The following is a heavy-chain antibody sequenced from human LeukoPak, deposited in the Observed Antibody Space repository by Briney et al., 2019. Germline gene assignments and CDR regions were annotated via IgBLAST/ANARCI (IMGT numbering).Heavy chain of an antibody. CDR1: GFTFSTYW. D-gene: IGHD6-19*01. CDR3: ARESGSGCAYFDY. Sequence: PGGSLRLSCAASGFTFSTYWMSWVRQPPWKGLEWVANIKQDGSEKHYVDSVKGRLTISRDNAKNSLYLQMNSLRAEDTAVYYCARESGSGCAYFDYWGQGTLVTVSS. J-gene: IGHJ4*02. V-gene: IGHV3-7*01. CDR2: IKQDGSEK.